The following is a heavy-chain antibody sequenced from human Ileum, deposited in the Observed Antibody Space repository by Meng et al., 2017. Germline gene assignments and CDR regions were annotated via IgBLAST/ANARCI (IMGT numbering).Heavy chain of an antibody. CDR2: ISHSGSA. V-gene: IGHV4-4*02. Sequence: QVQLQESGPGLVRPSGSLSLTCAVSSGSISSNTCWSCVRQPPGKGLEWIGQISHSGSAYYNPSLKSRVTMSVDKSKSQFSLMLTSVTAADTAIYYCARHGGYSQDFWGQGTLVTVSS. CDR1: SGSISSNTC. D-gene: IGHD4-23*01. J-gene: IGHJ4*02. CDR3: ARHGGYSQDF.